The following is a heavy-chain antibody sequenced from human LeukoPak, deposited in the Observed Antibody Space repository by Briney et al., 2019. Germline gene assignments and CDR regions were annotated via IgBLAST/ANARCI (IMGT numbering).Heavy chain of an antibody. D-gene: IGHD1-26*01. Sequence: GGSLRLSCASSGFTFSDYYMSWIRQAPGKGLEWVSHISGSSTYTNYADSVKGRFTISRDNANNSLYLQMNSLTAVDTAVFYCARVGSRGYYFDYWGQGTLVSVSS. V-gene: IGHV3-11*06. CDR1: GFTFSDYY. J-gene: IGHJ4*02. CDR3: ARVGSRGYYFDY. CDR2: ISGSSTYT.